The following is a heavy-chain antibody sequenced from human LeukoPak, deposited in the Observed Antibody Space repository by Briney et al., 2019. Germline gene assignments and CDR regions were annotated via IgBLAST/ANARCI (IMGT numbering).Heavy chain of an antibody. CDR2: IKEDGSQK. Sequence: GGSLRLSCAASGFTLSTYWMSWVRQAPGKGLEWVANIKEDGSQKFYVDSVKGRFTISRDNAKNTLYLQMNSLRAEDTAVYYCAKDFYSSSWYYFDYWGQGTLVTVSS. CDR1: GFTLSTYW. V-gene: IGHV3-7*03. CDR3: AKDFYSSSWYYFDY. J-gene: IGHJ4*02. D-gene: IGHD6-13*01.